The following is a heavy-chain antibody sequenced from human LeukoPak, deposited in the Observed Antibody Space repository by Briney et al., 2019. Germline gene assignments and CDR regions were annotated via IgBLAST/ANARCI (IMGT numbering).Heavy chain of an antibody. CDR3: ATLDHYDILTGSTQAVK. Sequence: GASVKVSCKASGYTFTGYYMHWVRQAPGQGLEWMGWINPNSGGTNYAQKFQGRVTMTRDTSISTAYMELSRLRSDDTAVYYCATLDHYDILTGSTQAVKWGQGTLVTVSS. V-gene: IGHV1-2*02. CDR1: GYTFTGYY. D-gene: IGHD3-9*01. J-gene: IGHJ4*02. CDR2: INPNSGGT.